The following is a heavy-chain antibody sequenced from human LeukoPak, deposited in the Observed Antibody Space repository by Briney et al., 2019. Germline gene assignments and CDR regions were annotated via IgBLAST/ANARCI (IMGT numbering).Heavy chain of an antibody. CDR2: IYHSGST. CDR3: ARGRQQLVY. J-gene: IGHJ4*02. D-gene: IGHD6-13*01. CDR1: GYSISSGYY. V-gene: IGHV4-38-2*02. Sequence: SETLSLTCTVSGYSISSGYYWGWIRQPPGKGLEWIGSIYHSGSTYYNPSLKSRVTISVDTSKNQFSLKLSSVTAADTAVYYCARGRQQLVYWGQGTLVTVSS.